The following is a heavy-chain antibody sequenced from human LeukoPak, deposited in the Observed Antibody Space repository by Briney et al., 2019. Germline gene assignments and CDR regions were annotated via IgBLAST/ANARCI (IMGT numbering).Heavy chain of an antibody. D-gene: IGHD4-17*01. CDR2: GDGDGSHS. CDR3: AYSDHFDN. J-gene: IGHJ4*02. CDR1: GFTLGNYW. V-gene: IGHV3-74*03. Sequence: GGPLRLSCAASGFTLGNYWMHWVRQAPGKGLVWISRGDGDGSHSTYADSVKGRFTISRDNAKNTLYLQMNSLTGEDTAVYYCAYSDHFDNWGQGTLVTVSS.